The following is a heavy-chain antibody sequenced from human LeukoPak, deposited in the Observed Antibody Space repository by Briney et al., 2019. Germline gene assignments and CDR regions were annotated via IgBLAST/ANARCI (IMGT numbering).Heavy chain of an antibody. CDR3: ARDADGQYARSSGFDFDF. J-gene: IGHJ4*02. CDR1: GYSFTSYG. D-gene: IGHD3-22*01. V-gene: IGHV1-18*01. CDR2: ISAYYGHT. Sequence: ASVKVSCKASGYSFTSYGITWVRQAPGQGLEWMGWISAYYGHTNYAQKLQGRVTMTTDTSTNTAYMELRSLRSDDTAVYYCARDADGQYARSSGFDFDFWGQGTLVTVSS.